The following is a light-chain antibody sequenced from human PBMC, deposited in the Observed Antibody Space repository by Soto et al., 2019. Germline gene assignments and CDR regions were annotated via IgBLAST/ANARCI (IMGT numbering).Light chain of an antibody. Sequence: GERVTITCRASQSISSWLAWYQQKPGKAPKLLIYDASSLESGVPSRFSGTGSGTDFTFTISNVQPEDTATYYCQQYDSLPFTFGPGTKVDIK. CDR3: QQYDSLPFT. V-gene: IGKV1-5*01. CDR1: QSISSW. J-gene: IGKJ3*01. CDR2: DAS.